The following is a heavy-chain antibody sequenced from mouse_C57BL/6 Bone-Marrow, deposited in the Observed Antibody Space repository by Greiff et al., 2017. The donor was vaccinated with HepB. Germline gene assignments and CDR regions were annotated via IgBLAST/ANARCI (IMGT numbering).Heavy chain of an antibody. Sequence: VQLLQSGPELVKPGASVKISCKASGYTFTDYYMNWVKQSHGKSLEWIGDINPNNGGTSYNQKFKGKATLTVDKSSSTAYMELRSLTSEDSAVYYCAVYGSRGETYFDYWGQGTTLTVSS. CDR2: INPNNGGT. D-gene: IGHD1-1*01. CDR1: GYTFTDYY. J-gene: IGHJ2*01. V-gene: IGHV1-26*01. CDR3: AVYGSRGETYFDY.